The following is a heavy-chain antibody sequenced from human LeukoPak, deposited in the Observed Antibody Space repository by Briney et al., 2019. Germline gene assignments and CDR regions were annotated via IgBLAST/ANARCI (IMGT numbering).Heavy chain of an antibody. CDR2: ISAYNVNT. CDR3: ARGDCSSTSCYGHDY. J-gene: IGHJ4*02. D-gene: IGHD2-2*01. V-gene: IGHV1-18*01. Sequence: ASLKLSRKSSGYTFTRYGIRCVPQAPGQGRERMGCISAYNVNTNYTQKLKGRVNMTTETSTSTAYMEVRSLRSDDTAVYYCARGDCSSTSCYGHDYWGQGTLVTVSS. CDR1: GYTFTRYG.